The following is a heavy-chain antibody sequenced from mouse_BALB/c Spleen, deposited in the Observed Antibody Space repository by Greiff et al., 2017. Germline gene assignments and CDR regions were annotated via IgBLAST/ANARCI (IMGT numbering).Heavy chain of an antibody. V-gene: IGHV1-4*01. CDR2: INPSSGYT. Sequence: QVQLQQSGAELARPGASVKMSCKASGYTFTSYTMHWVKQRPGQGLEWIGYINPSSGYTNYNQKFKDKATLTADKSSSTAYMQLSSLTSEDSAVYYCARYYYGYVDYYAMDYWGQGTSVTVSS. D-gene: IGHD2-2*01. J-gene: IGHJ4*01. CDR3: ARYYYGYVDYYAMDY. CDR1: GYTFTSYT.